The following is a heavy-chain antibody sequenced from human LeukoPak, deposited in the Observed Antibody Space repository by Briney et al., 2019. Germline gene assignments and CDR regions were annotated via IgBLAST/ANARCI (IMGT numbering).Heavy chain of an antibody. V-gene: IGHV1-2*02. CDR1: GYTFTGYY. Sequence: ASVKVSCKASGYTFTGYYMHWVRQAPGQGLEWMGWINPNSGGTNYAQKFQGRVTMTRDTSISTAYMELSRLRSDDTAVYYCARDYYCSGNAPFDYWGQGTLVTVSS. CDR3: ARDYYCSGNAPFDY. CDR2: INPNSGGT. D-gene: IGHD3-10*01. J-gene: IGHJ4*02.